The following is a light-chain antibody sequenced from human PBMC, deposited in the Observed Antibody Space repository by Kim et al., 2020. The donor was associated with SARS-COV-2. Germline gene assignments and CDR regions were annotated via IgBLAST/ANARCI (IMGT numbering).Light chain of an antibody. V-gene: IGKV1-5*01. J-gene: IGKJ3*01. CDR1: QSVGNW. Sequence: DIQMTQSPSTLSASVGDRVTITCRASQSVGNWLAWYQQKPGKAPKFLIYDASNLESGVPSRFSGSGSGTEFTLTISSLQPDDFATYYCQQYYIYPTFGPGTTVEIK. CDR3: QQYYIYPT. CDR2: DAS.